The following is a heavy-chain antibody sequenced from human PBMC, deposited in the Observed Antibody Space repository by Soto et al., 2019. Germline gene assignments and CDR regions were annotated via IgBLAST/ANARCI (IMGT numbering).Heavy chain of an antibody. CDR3: ARGSSGSSDY. CDR2: INHSGST. CDR1: GGSFSGYY. D-gene: IGHD1-26*01. Sequence: PSETLSLTCAVYGGSFSGYYWSWIRQPPGKGLEWIGEINHSGSTNYNPSLKSRVTISVDTSKNQFSLKLSSVTAADTAVYYCARGSSGSSDYWGLGTLVTVSS. V-gene: IGHV4-34*01. J-gene: IGHJ4*02.